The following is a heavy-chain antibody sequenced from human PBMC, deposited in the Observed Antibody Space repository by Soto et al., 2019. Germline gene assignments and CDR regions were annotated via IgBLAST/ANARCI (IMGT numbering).Heavy chain of an antibody. CDR1: GGSISNGGYY. CDR3: ARHWGGARLDY. Sequence: KSSETLSLTCTVSGGSISNGGYYWSWIRHHPGKGLEWIGYIYYSGITYYNPSLKSRVTISIDTSKNQFSLKLSSVTAADTAVYYCARHWGGARLDYWGQGTLVTVSS. D-gene: IGHD3-16*01. J-gene: IGHJ4*02. V-gene: IGHV4-31*03. CDR2: IYYSGIT.